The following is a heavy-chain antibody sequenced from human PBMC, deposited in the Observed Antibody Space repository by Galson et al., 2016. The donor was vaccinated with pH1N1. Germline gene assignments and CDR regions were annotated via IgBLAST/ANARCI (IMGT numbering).Heavy chain of an antibody. J-gene: IGHJ6*02. CDR2: ISSTGGET. V-gene: IGHV3-23*01. CDR1: GFTFSSFA. D-gene: IGHD1-1*01. CDR3: AKTTTHDLWHYYGMDV. Sequence: SLRLSCAASGFTFSSFAMNWVRQGPGKGLEWVSSISSTGGETYYADSVKGRFTISRDHSKNTLYLQVNSLRAEDTAVYFCAKTTTHDLWHYYGMDVWGHGTAVTVSS.